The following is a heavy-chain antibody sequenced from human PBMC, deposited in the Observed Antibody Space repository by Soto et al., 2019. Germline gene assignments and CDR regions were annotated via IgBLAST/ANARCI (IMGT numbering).Heavy chain of an antibody. J-gene: IGHJ4*02. CDR2: INHSGST. CDR3: ARGIGGTSYLLLH. V-gene: IGHV4-34*01. CDR1: GGSFSGYF. D-gene: IGHD3-16*01. Sequence: QVQLQQWGAGLLKPSETLSLTCAVYGGSFSGYFWSWIRQPPGKGLEWIGAINHSGSTNYNPSLKSRGTPSIDTSKNQFSLKLSSVTGADPAVYYCARGIGGTSYLLLHWGQGTLVTVSS.